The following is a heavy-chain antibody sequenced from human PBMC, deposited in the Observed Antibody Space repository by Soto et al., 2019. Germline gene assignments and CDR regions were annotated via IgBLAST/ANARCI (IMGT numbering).Heavy chain of an antibody. Sequence: GASGKGSCQASGYTFTSFGISWVRPAPRQGLEWMGWVSAYNGNTNYAQKLQGRVTMTTDTSTSTAYMELRSLRSDDTAVYYCARDTHYDFWSGYRDGYYYYYGMDVWAKGPRSPSP. D-gene: IGHD3-3*01. CDR1: GYTFTSFG. V-gene: IGHV1-18*01. J-gene: IGHJ6*02. CDR3: ARDTHYDFWSGYRDGYYYYYGMDV. CDR2: VSAYNGNT.